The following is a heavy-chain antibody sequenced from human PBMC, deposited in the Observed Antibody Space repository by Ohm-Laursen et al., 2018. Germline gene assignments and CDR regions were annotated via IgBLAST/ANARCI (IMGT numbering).Heavy chain of an antibody. CDR1: GYTFTGNC. CDR3: ARGLYYYDSSGYYHDAFDI. D-gene: IGHD3-22*01. V-gene: IGHV1-2*02. CDR2: INPNSGGT. Sequence: ASVKVSCKASGYTFTGNCLHWVRQAPGQGLEWMGWINPNSGGTNYAQKFQGRVTMTRDTSISTAYMELSRLRSDDTAVYYCARGLYYYDSSGYYHDAFDIWGQGTMVTVSS. J-gene: IGHJ3*02.